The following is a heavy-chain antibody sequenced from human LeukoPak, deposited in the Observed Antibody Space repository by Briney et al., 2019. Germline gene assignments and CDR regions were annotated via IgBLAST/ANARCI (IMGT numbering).Heavy chain of an antibody. CDR1: GGSFSGYY. Sequence: SETLSLTCAVYGGSFSGYYWSWIRQPPGKGLEWIGYIYYSGSTNYNPSLKSRVTISVDTSKNQFSLKLSSVTAADTAVYYCARRAAAGTRGYYYGMDVWGQGTTVTVSS. V-gene: IGHV4-59*01. CDR2: IYYSGST. J-gene: IGHJ6*02. CDR3: ARRAAAGTRGYYYGMDV. D-gene: IGHD6-13*01.